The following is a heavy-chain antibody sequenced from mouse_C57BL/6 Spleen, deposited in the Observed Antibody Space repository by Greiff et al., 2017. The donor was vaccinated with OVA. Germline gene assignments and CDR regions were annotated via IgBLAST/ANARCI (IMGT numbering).Heavy chain of an antibody. Sequence: QVQLQQPGAELVKPGASVKLSCKASGYTFTSYWMHWVKQRPGQGLEWIGMIHPNSGSTNYNEKFTSKATLTVDKSSSTAYMQLSSLTSEDSAVYYCARGYGSSYYAMDYWGQGTSVTVSS. J-gene: IGHJ4*01. CDR3: ARGYGSSYYAMDY. CDR1: GYTFTSYW. V-gene: IGHV1-64*01. D-gene: IGHD1-1*01. CDR2: IHPNSGST.